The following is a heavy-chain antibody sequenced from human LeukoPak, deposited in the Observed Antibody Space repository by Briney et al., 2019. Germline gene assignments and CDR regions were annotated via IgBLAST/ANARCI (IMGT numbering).Heavy chain of an antibody. CDR2: ISGSGGST. CDR1: GLTLSSNY. J-gene: IGHJ4*02. D-gene: IGHD4-17*01. CDR3: AKARSSTVTTSFDY. Sequence: PGGSLRLSCAASGLTLSSNYMTWVRQAPGEGLEWVSTISGSGGSTYYADSVKGRFTISRDNSKNTLYLQMNSLRAEDTAVYYCAKARSSTVTTSFDYWGQGTLVTVSS. V-gene: IGHV3-23*01.